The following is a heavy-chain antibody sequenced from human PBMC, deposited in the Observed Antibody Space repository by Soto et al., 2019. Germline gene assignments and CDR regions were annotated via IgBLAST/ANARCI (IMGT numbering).Heavy chain of an antibody. CDR1: GYTFTSYA. J-gene: IGHJ4*02. V-gene: IGHV1-3*01. D-gene: IGHD6-6*01. CDR2: INAGNGNT. Sequence: ASVKVSCKASGYTFTSYAMHWVRQAPGQRLEWMGWINAGNGNTKYAQKFQGRVTMTRNISISTAYMELSSLRSEDTAVYYCARGPENQEQLVPYYFDYWGQGTLVTVSS. CDR3: ARGPENQEQLVPYYFDY.